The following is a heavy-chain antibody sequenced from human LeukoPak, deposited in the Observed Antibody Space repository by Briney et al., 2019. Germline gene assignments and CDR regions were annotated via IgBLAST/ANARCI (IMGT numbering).Heavy chain of an antibody. Sequence: SETLSLTCTVSGGSISSYYWSWIRQPPGKGLEWIGYIYYSGSTNYNPSLKSRVTISVDTSKNQFSLKLSSVTAADTAVYYCARHRDYYDSSGYYSGPLDAFDIWGQGTMVTVSS. CDR3: ARHRDYYDSSGYYSGPLDAFDI. V-gene: IGHV4-59*08. J-gene: IGHJ3*02. CDR2: IYYSGST. D-gene: IGHD3-22*01. CDR1: GGSISSYY.